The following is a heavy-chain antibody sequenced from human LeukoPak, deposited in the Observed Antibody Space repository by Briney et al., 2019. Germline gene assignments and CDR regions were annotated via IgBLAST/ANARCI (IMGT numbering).Heavy chain of an antibody. J-gene: IGHJ5*02. CDR2: IKQDGSEK. D-gene: IGHD2-15*01. V-gene: IGHV3-7*01. CDR3: ARVFVVVVAATPPWFDP. CDR1: GFTFSSYW. Sequence: GGSLRLSCAASGFTFSSYWMSWVRQAPGKGLEWVANIKQDGSEKYYVDSVKGRFTISRDNAKNSLYLQMNSLRAEDTAVYYCARVFVVVVAATPPWFDPWGQGTLVTVSS.